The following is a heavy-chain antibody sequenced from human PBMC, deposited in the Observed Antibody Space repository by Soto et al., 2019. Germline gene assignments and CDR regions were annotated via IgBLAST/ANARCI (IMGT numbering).Heavy chain of an antibody. CDR3: ARDYDRLRFLEWSRRPYYYYGMDV. J-gene: IGHJ6*02. V-gene: IGHV3-21*01. D-gene: IGHD3-3*01. CDR1: GFTFSSYS. Sequence: GGSLRLSCAASGFTFSSYSMNWVRQAPGKGLEWVSSISSSSSYIYYADSVKGRFTISRDNAKNSLYLRMNSLRAEDTAVYYCARDYDRLRFLEWSRRPYYYYGMDVWGQGTTVTVSS. CDR2: ISSSSSYI.